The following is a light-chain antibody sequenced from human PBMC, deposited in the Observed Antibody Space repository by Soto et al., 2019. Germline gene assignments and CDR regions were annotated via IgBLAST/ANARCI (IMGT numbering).Light chain of an antibody. CDR3: CSYTSSNTLI. CDR1: TSDVGGYNC. Sequence: QSALTQPASVSGSPGQSITISCTGTTSDVGGYNCVSWYQQYPGKAPKLMIFDVSYRPSGVSNRFSGSKSGNTASLTISGLQAEDEADYYCCSYTSSNTLIFGGGTQLTVL. CDR2: DVS. V-gene: IGLV2-14*01. J-gene: IGLJ2*01.